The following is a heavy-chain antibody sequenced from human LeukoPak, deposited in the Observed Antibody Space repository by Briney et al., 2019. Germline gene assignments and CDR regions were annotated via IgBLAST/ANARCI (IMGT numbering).Heavy chain of an antibody. CDR1: GFTFSSYW. V-gene: IGHV3-74*01. CDR3: AKTVVPAAKGRYNWFDP. Sequence: PGGSLRLSCAASGFTFSSYWMHWVRQAPGKGLVWVSRINSDGSSTSYADSVKGRFTISRDNSKNTLYLQMNSLRAEDTAVYYCAKTVVPAAKGRYNWFDPWGQGTLVTVSS. CDR2: INSDGSST. J-gene: IGHJ5*02. D-gene: IGHD2-2*01.